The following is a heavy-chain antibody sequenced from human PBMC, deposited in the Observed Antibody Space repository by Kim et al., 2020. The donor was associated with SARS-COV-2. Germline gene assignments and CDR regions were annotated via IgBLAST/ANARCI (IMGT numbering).Heavy chain of an antibody. CDR1: GFTFSSYW. J-gene: IGHJ4*02. Sequence: GGSLRLSCAASGFTFSSYWMSWVRQAPGKGLEWVANIKQDGSEKYYVDSVKGRFTISRDNAKNSLYLQMNSLRAEDTAVYYCARDGAYYDFWSGQPFDYWGQGTLVTVSS. CDR2: IKQDGSEK. CDR3: ARDGAYYDFWSGQPFDY. V-gene: IGHV3-7*01. D-gene: IGHD3-3*01.